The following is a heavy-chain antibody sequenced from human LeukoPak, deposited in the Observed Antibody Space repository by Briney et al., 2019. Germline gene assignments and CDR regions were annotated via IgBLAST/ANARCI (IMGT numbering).Heavy chain of an antibody. CDR1: GYTFTSYA. V-gene: IGHV1-3*01. CDR3: ARVRKGDTAMVPFDY. D-gene: IGHD5-18*01. J-gene: IGHJ4*02. Sequence: ASVTVSCKASGYTFTSYAMHWVRQAPGQRPEWMGWINAGNGNTKYSQKFQGRVTITRDTSASTAYMELSSLRSEDTAVYYCARVRKGDTAMVPFDYWGQGTLVTVSS. CDR2: INAGNGNT.